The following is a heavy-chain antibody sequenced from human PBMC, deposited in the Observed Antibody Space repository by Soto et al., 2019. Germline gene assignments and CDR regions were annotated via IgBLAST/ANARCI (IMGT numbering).Heavy chain of an antibody. CDR3: ATTMVDTAMVFFDY. D-gene: IGHD5-18*01. CDR2: INHSGST. CDR1: GGSFSGYN. J-gene: IGHJ4*01. Sequence: SETLSLTCAVYGGSFSGYNWSWIRQPPGKGLEWIGEINHSGSTNYNPSLKSRVTISVDTSKNQFSLKLSSVTAADTAVYYCATTMVDTAMVFFDYWGQGTLVTLSS. V-gene: IGHV4-34*01.